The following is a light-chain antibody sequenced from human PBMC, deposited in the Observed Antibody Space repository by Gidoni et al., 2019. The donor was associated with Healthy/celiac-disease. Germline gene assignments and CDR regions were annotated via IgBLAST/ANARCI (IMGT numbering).Light chain of an antibody. Sequence: DIVLSQSPVSLSLSPGERATLSCRASQRCISSYLAWYQQKPGQAPRLLIYGESSRATGIPDRLSGSGSGTDLALTIRRLEPEDVEVYYCQQYGSSTRYTFGQGTKLEIK. CDR3: QQYGSSTRYT. J-gene: IGKJ2*01. CDR2: GES. V-gene: IGKV3-20*01. CDR1: QRCISSY.